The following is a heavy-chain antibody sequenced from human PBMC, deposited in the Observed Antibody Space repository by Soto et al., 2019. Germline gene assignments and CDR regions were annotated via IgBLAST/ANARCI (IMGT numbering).Heavy chain of an antibody. Sequence: GASVKVSCKASVFTSVGISWVRQAPGQRLEWMGWISTHNGNTIYAQKFQGRVIMTMDTSTTTVYMELRSLRPDDTAVYLCAREGILGLFDAYDLWGQGTMVT. J-gene: IGHJ3*01. V-gene: IGHV1-18*04. CDR1: VFTSVG. D-gene: IGHD3-3*01. CDR3: AREGILGLFDAYDL. CDR2: ISTHNGNT.